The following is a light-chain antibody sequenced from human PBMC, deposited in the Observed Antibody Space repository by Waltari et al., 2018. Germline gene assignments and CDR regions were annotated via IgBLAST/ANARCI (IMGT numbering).Light chain of an antibody. CDR3: SSQSSNNVVL. V-gene: IGLV2-14*03. Sequence: QSALTQPASVSGSPGQSITISCTGISSDVGSYNSVSWYQDHPGQGPKVIIYDVSDRSPGVSARFSGSKACHPASLALFGLQAEDEADYYCSSQSSNNVVLFGGGTKVTVL. J-gene: IGLJ3*02. CDR2: DVS. CDR1: SSDVGSYNS.